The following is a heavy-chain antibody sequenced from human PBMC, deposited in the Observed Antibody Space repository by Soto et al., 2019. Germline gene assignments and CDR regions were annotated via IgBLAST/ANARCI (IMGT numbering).Heavy chain of an antibody. CDR2: IIPIFGTA. CDR3: ARALGSSVNWFDP. J-gene: IGHJ5*02. V-gene: IGHV1-69*06. Sequence: SVKVSCKASGGTFSSYAISWVRQAPGQGLEWMGGIIPIFGTANYAQKFQGRVTITADKSTSTAYMELSSLRSEDTAVYYCARALGSSVNWFDPWGQGTLVTVSS. D-gene: IGHD6-6*01. CDR1: GGTFSSYA.